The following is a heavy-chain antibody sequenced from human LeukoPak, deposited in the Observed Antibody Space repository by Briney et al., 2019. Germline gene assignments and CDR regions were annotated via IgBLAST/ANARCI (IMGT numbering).Heavy chain of an antibody. CDR3: ARVSGTTSFGNYWFDS. V-gene: IGHV1-3*02. CDR2: SNAGNGNT. J-gene: IGHJ5*01. Sequence: ASVKVSCKASGYTFTSYAMHWVRQAPGQRLEWMGWSNAGNGNTKYSQEFQGRATITRDTSASTAYMELSSLRSEDMAVYYRARVSGTTSFGNYWFDSWGRGTLVTVSS. D-gene: IGHD3-10*01. CDR1: GYTFTSYA.